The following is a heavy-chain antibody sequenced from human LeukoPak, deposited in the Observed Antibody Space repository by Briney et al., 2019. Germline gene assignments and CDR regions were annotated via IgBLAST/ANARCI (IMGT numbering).Heavy chain of an antibody. J-gene: IGHJ4*02. CDR2: IIPIFGTA. V-gene: IGHV1-69*13. D-gene: IGHD3-22*01. CDR3: ARALLGRYYDSSGYSN. CDR1: GGTFSSYA. Sequence: SVKVSCKASGGTFSSYAISWVRQAPGQGLEWMGGIIPIFGTANYAQKFQGRVTITADESTSTAYMELSSLRSEDTAVYYCARALLGRYYDSSGYSNWGQGTLVTVSS.